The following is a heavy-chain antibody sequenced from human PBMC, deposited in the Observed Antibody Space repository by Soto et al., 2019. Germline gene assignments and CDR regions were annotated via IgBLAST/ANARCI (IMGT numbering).Heavy chain of an antibody. V-gene: IGHV5-51*01. D-gene: IGHD1-26*01. CDR3: ARQPYTGTYYWHY. Sequence: GESLKISCKGSGYSFTSYGMGWVRQMPGKGLEWMGMIYPGDACTRYTPSFQGQVTISADKSISTAYLQWSSLKASDTAIYFCARQPYTGTYYWHYWGQGTLVTVSS. CDR2: IYPGDACT. J-gene: IGHJ4*02. CDR1: GYSFTSYG.